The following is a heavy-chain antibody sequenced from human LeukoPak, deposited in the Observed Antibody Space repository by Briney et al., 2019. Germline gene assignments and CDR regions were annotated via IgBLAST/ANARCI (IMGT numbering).Heavy chain of an antibody. CDR3: ARGVFSSGWPHYFDY. D-gene: IGHD6-19*01. CDR2: ISSSGTYV. J-gene: IGHJ4*02. V-gene: IGHV3-21*01. Sequence: GGSLRLSCAASGFTFSSYSMNWVRQAPGKGLEWVSSISSSGTYVYYADSVKGRFTISRDNAKNSLSLQMNSLRADDAAVYYCARGVFSSGWPHYFDYWGQGTLVTVSS. CDR1: GFTFSSYS.